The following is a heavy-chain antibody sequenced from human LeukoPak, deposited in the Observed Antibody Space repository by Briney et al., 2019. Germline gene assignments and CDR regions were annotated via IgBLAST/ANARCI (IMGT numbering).Heavy chain of an antibody. CDR3: ARAGSGGYNFDY. CDR2: FSYGGST. CDR1: GASIRSGDYY. J-gene: IGHJ4*02. D-gene: IGHD3-10*01. V-gene: IGHV4-30-4*01. Sequence: SQTLSLTCTVSGASIRSGDYYWSWIRQPPGRGLEWIGYFSYGGSTYYNPSLKSRVTIPVDTSNNQFSLRLSSVTAADTAVYYCARAGSGGYNFDYWGQGTLVTVSP.